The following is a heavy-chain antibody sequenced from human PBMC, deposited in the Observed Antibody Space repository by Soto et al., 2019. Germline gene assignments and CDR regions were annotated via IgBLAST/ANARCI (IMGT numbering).Heavy chain of an antibody. J-gene: IGHJ4*02. Sequence: GASVKVSCKASGYTFTSYYMHWVRQAPGQGLEWMGIINPSGGSTSYAQKFQGRVTMTRDTSTSTVYMELSSLRSEDTAVYYCARDGRMYYYDSSGYYPSDYWGQGTLVTVSS. CDR1: GYTFTSYY. V-gene: IGHV1-46*03. D-gene: IGHD3-22*01. CDR3: ARDGRMYYYDSSGYYPSDY. CDR2: INPSGGST.